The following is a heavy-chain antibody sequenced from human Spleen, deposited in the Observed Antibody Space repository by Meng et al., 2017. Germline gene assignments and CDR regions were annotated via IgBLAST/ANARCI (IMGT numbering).Heavy chain of an antibody. D-gene: IGHD4-17*01. V-gene: IGHV1-8*02. CDR2: MNPNSGNT. Sequence: ASVKVSCKPSGYNFPDYYIHWVRQATGQGLEWMGWMNPNSGNTGYAQKFQGRVTMTRNTSISTAYMELSSLRSEDTALYYCAKFGGSTVTTNFDYWGQGRLVTVSS. J-gene: IGHJ4*02. CDR1: GYNFPDYY. CDR3: AKFGGSTVTTNFDY.